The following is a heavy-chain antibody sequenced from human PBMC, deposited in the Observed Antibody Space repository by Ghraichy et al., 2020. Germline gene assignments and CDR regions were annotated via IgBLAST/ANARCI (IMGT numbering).Heavy chain of an antibody. Sequence: ASVKVSCKASGYTFTSYDINWVRQATGQGLEWMGWMNPNSGNTGYVQKFQGRVTMTRNTSISTAYMELSSLRSEDTAVYYCARKSGSYYYYYYGMDVWGQGTTVTVSS. CDR3: ARKSGSYYYYYYGMDV. V-gene: IGHV1-8*01. CDR1: GYTFTSYD. D-gene: IGHD1-26*01. J-gene: IGHJ6*02. CDR2: MNPNSGNT.